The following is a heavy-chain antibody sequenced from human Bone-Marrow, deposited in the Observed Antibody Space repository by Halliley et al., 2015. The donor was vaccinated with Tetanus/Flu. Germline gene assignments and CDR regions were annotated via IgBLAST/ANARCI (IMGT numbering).Heavy chain of an antibody. J-gene: IGHJ4*02. CDR2: IYHSGTT. CDR1: GAAISSYY. V-gene: IGHV4-59*01. CDR3: VVFYDSSGYYHFDY. D-gene: IGHD3-22*01. Sequence: TLSLTCTVSGAAISSYYWSWIRQPPGKGLEWIGYIYHSGTTNYNPSLKSRATISVDTSKNQSSLKLTSVTAADTAVYYCVVFYDSSGYYHFDYWGQGTLVSVSS.